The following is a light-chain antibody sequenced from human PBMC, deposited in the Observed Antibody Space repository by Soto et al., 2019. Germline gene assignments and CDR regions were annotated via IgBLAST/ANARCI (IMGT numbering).Light chain of an antibody. CDR3: QQYGNSPYT. CDR1: QSVSSNY. Sequence: EIVLTQSPGTLSLSPGERATLSCRASQSVSSNYVAWYQQKPGQAPRVFIYGASSRATGIPDRFSGSGSGTDFTLTISRLEPEDFAVYYCQQYGNSPYTFGQGTKLEIK. J-gene: IGKJ2*01. V-gene: IGKV3-20*01. CDR2: GAS.